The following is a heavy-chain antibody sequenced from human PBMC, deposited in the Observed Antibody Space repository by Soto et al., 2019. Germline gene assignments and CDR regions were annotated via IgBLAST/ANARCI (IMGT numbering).Heavy chain of an antibody. V-gene: IGHV3-33*05. CDR1: GFTLNTFG. J-gene: IGHJ4*02. CDR3: ARVEHGSYFSIDY. CDR2: ISYDGRNK. Sequence: QVQLLESGGGVVQPGTSLRLSCAASGFTLNTFGMHWVRQAPGKGLEWVAFISYDGRNKFYVDSVEGRFTVSRDSSENTLSLQMNSLRVEDTAVYYCARVEHGSYFSIDYWGQGTLVTVPS. D-gene: IGHD4-4*01.